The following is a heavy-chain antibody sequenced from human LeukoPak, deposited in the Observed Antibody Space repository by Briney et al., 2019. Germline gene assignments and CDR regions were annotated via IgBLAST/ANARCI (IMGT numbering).Heavy chain of an antibody. Sequence: PSETLSLTCTVFGDSLTSHFWSWIRQPPGKGLDWIGYVYSSGTTNYNPSLTSRVSISMDTSKKQISLRLTSLTAADTAVYYCARRMRTVTDTFDVWGQGHLVTVSS. V-gene: IGHV4-59*08. D-gene: IGHD4-11*01. J-gene: IGHJ3*01. CDR2: VYSSGTT. CDR3: ARRMRTVTDTFDV. CDR1: GDSLTSHF.